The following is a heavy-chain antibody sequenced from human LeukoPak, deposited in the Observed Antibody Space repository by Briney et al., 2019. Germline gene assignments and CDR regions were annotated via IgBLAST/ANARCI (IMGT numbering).Heavy chain of an antibody. Sequence: GGSLRLSCTASGFTLSSYSMNWVRQAPGKGLAWVSGASGSGDEFQYADSVKGRFTISRDNSNNTLFLLMNSLRAEDTAIYYCVKGGWFDDWGQGTLVTVSS. CDR2: ASGSGDEF. CDR1: GFTLSSYS. D-gene: IGHD6-19*01. V-gene: IGHV3-23*01. J-gene: IGHJ4*02. CDR3: VKGGWFDD.